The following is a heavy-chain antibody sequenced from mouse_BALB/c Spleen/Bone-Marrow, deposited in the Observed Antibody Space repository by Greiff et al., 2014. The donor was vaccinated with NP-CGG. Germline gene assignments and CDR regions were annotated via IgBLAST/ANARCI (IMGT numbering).Heavy chain of an antibody. D-gene: IGHD1-1*01. CDR1: GFNIKDTY. J-gene: IGHJ3*01. V-gene: IGHV14-3*02. Sequence: EVMLVESGAELVKPGASVKLSCTASGFNIKDTYMHWVKQRPEQGLEWIGRIDPANGNTKYDPKFQGKATITADTSSNTAYLQLSSLTSEDTAVYYRASYYYGSSSFAYWGQGTLVTVSA. CDR2: IDPANGNT. CDR3: ASYYYGSSSFAY.